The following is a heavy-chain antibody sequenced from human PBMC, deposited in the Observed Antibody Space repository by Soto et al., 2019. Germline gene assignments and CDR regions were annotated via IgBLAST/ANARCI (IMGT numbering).Heavy chain of an antibody. V-gene: IGHV3-23*01. D-gene: IGHD3-22*01. CDR1: GFTFSSYA. CDR3: AKGRESSGSYRPFDY. CDR2: ISAGAGAP. J-gene: IGHJ4*02. Sequence: GGSLRLSCAASGFTFSSYAMSWVRQAPGKGLEWVSAISAGAGAPNYADSVKGRCTISRDTSKTTLYLQMNSLRAEDTAVYYCAKGRESSGSYRPFDYWGRGALVTVSS.